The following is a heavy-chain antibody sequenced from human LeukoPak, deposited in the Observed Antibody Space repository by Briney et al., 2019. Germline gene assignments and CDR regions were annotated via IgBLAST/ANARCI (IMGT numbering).Heavy chain of an antibody. CDR1: GYTFTSYG. CDR3: ARDDSSSWYRAFDI. Sequence: ASVKVSCKSSGYTFTSYGISWVRQAPGQGLEWMGWISAYNGNTNYAQKLQGRVTMTTDTSTSTAYMELRSLRSDDTAVYYCARDDSSSWYRAFDIWGEGTMVTVSS. CDR2: ISAYNGNT. V-gene: IGHV1-18*01. J-gene: IGHJ3*02. D-gene: IGHD6-13*01.